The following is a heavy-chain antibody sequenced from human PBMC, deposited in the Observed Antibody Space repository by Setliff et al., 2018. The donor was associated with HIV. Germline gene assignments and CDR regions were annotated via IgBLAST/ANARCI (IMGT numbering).Heavy chain of an antibody. CDR3: ARVRWGSTDCH. Sequence: GGSLRLSCAVSGFTFSNYWWSWLRQAPGKGLEWVANIKQDGREQNYVDSVKGRFTISRDNAKNSLYLQMNSLRAEDTAVYYCARVRWGSTDCHWGPGTLVTVSS. CDR2: IKQDGREQ. V-gene: IGHV3-7*03. J-gene: IGHJ4*02. CDR1: GFTFSNYW. D-gene: IGHD2-2*01.